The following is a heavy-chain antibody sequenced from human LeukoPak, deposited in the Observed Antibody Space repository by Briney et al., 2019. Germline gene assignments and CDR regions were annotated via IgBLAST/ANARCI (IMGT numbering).Heavy chain of an antibody. D-gene: IGHD2-8*02. V-gene: IGHV3-30*04. Sequence: GGSLRLSCAASGFSLRNYGVHWVRQAPGKGLEWVAVISYDGSEKYYAESAKGRLTISRDISKNTIYLQMNSLRPEDTAFYFCTRGLEHTGDEKGLDYWGQGTLVTVSS. CDR1: GFSLRNYG. CDR3: TRGLEHTGDEKGLDY. CDR2: ISYDGSEK. J-gene: IGHJ4*02.